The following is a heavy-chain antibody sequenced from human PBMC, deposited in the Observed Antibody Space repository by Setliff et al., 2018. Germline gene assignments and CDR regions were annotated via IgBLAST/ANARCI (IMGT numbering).Heavy chain of an antibody. J-gene: IGHJ4*02. CDR3: ARSPSSGAYWNPCPFYSDY. V-gene: IGHV4-61*09. Sequence: KASETLSLTCSVSGASITSGGFYWTWIRQPAGKGLEWIGHISPSGSTTYNPSVKSRVTISLDTSKNHFSLKLDSVTAADTALYYCARSPSSGAYWNPCPFYSDYWARGTLVTVSS. D-gene: IGHD1-26*01. CDR1: GASITSGGFY. CDR2: ISPSGST.